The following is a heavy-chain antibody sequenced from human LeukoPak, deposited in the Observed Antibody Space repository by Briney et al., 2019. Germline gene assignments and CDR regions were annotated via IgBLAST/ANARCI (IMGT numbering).Heavy chain of an antibody. V-gene: IGHV4-4*07. Sequence: SETLSLTCTVSGGSIRGYYWSWIRQPAGKGLEWIGRIYTNGSTNYNPSLRSRVTMSLDTSKNRFSLKLTSVTAADTAVYHCARSDFWSGYRFDYWGQGTLVTVSS. D-gene: IGHD3-3*01. CDR3: ARSDFWSGYRFDY. CDR2: IYTNGST. J-gene: IGHJ4*02. CDR1: GGSIRGYY.